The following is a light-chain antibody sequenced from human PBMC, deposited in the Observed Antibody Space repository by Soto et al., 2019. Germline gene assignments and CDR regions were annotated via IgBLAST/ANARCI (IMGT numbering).Light chain of an antibody. V-gene: IGKV1-39*01. CDR2: SAS. CDR1: QSMSVY. Sequence: DIHMTQSPSSLSASVGDSVTITCLESQSMSVYLNWSQHKPGKAPKLLMYSASSLQSGVPSRFTGSASGTTFTLTISRLQPEYVATYCRQQTYSIPWTFGQGTKVEIK. J-gene: IGKJ1*01. CDR3: QQTYSIPWT.